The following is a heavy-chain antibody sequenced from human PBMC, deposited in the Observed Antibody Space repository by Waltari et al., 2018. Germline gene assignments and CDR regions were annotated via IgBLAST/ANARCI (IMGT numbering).Heavy chain of an antibody. CDR3: ARLKQLVYYFDS. Sequence: EVQLVESGGGLIQPGGSLSLSCAVSGFSVTRNYLTWLRQAPGKGLEWVAVLYSGGGTYYTDSVKGRFTISRDNSNNTLDLQMTGLRADDTAVYFCARLKQLVYYFDSWGQGTQVTVSS. J-gene: IGHJ4*02. CDR2: LYSGGGT. CDR1: GFSVTRNY. V-gene: IGHV3-53*01. D-gene: IGHD1-1*01.